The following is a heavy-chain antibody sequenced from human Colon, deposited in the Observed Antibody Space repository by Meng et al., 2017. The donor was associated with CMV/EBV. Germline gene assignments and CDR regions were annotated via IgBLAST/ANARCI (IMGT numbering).Heavy chain of an antibody. J-gene: IGHJ1*01. Sequence: SETLSLTCSVSGGSVLSGSYYWGWIRQPPGKGLEWIGAIYHTGTTYYNPSLSSRVTMSVDTSENEFSLKMTSVTVADTAVYFCVRLTRQWVTAQHWDPGSLVTVSS. V-gene: IGHV4-39*07. CDR3: VRLTRQWVTAQH. CDR1: GGSVLSGSYY. D-gene: IGHD2-21*02. CDR2: IYHTGTT.